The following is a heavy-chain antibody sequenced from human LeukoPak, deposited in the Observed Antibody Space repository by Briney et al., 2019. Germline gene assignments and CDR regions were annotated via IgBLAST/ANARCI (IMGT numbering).Heavy chain of an antibody. CDR2: VRYDGKNQ. V-gene: IGHV3-30*02. D-gene: IGHD6-13*01. CDR3: ARAGPSSSWHQFDY. CDR1: GFTFSSYG. Sequence: GGSLRLSCTASGFTFSSYGIHWVRQAPGKGLEWVSFVRYDGKNQYYADSVKGRFTVSRDNSKKTVSLQMHSLRREDTAVYYCARAGPSSSWHQFDYWGQGTLVTVSS. J-gene: IGHJ4*02.